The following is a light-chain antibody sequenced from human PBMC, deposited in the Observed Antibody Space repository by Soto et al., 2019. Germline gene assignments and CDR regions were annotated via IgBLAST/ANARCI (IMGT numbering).Light chain of an antibody. V-gene: IGKV1-9*01. CDR2: AAS. CDR1: QGINSY. Sequence: DIQLTQSPSFLSASVGDRITITCRASQGINSYLAWYQQKPGKAPKLLIYAASTLQSGVPSRFSGSGFGIEFTLTISSLQPEDFAPDYCQQLNSYPWTFGHGTKVEIK. CDR3: QQLNSYPWT. J-gene: IGKJ1*01.